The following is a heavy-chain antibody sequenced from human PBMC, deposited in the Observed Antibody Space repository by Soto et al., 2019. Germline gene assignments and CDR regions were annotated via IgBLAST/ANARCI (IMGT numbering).Heavy chain of an antibody. D-gene: IGHD5-18*01. CDR2: IYYSGST. J-gene: IGHJ6*02. V-gene: IGHV4-61*01. Sequence: SETLSLTCTVSGGSVSSGSYYWSWIRQPPGKGLEWIGYIYYSGSTNYNPSLKSRVTISVDTSKNQFSLKLSSVTAADTAVYYCAREIQLWGDTAGMDVWGQGTTVTVSS. CDR1: GGSVSSGSYY. CDR3: AREIQLWGDTAGMDV.